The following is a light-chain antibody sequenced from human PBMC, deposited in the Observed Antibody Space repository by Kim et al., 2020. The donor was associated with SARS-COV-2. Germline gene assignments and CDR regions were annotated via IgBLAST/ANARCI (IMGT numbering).Light chain of an antibody. CDR2: QDK. Sequence: SVSPGQTASIACSGDKLGNKYASWYQQKPGQSPVLVMYQDKNRPSGIPERFSGSNSGNTVTLTISGTQAMDEADYYCQVWDNSTAIFGGGTQLTVL. V-gene: IGLV3-1*01. CDR1: KLGNKY. CDR3: QVWDNSTAI. J-gene: IGLJ2*01.